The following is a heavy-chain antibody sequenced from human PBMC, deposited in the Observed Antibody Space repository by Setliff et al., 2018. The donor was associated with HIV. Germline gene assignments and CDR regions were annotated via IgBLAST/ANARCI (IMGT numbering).Heavy chain of an antibody. CDR2: IYPDDSDT. D-gene: IGHD3-22*01. CDR1: RYSFASYW. CDR3: AKYGDYDSSGYPGEPLDY. Sequence: PGESLKISCQGSRYSFASYWIGWVRQMPGKGLEWMGVIYPDDSDTRYSPSFQGRFTISRDNSKNTLYLQMNSLRAEDTAVYYCAKYGDYDSSGYPGEPLDYWGQGTLVTVSS. J-gene: IGHJ4*02. V-gene: IGHV5-51*01.